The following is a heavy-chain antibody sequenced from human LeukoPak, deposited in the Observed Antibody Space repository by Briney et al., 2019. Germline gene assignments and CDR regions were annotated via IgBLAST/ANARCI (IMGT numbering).Heavy chain of an antibody. CDR1: GGTFISYA. Sequence: GASVKVSCKASGGTFISYAISWVRQAPGQGLEWMGGIIPIFGTANYAQKFQGRVTITTDESTSTAYMELSSLRSEDTAVYYCASGPYSSSWYNWFDPWGQGTLVTVSS. D-gene: IGHD6-13*01. V-gene: IGHV1-69*05. CDR3: ASGPYSSSWYNWFDP. CDR2: IIPIFGTA. J-gene: IGHJ5*02.